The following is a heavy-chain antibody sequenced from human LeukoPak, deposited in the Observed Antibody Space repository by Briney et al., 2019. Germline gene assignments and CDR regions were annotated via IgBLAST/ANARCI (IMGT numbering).Heavy chain of an antibody. CDR1: KFTFSTYS. CDR2: INQDGSEK. J-gene: IGHJ4*02. Sequence: GGSLRLSCAASKFTFSTYSMSWIRQAPGKGLEWVANINQDGSEKYYVDSVKGRFTISRDNAKNSLYLQMSSLRAEDTAVYYCARQAGVYWGQGTLVTVSS. V-gene: IGHV3-7*01. CDR3: ARQAGVY.